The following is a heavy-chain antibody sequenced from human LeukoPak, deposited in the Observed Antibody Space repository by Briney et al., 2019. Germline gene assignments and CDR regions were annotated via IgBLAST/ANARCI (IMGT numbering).Heavy chain of an antibody. J-gene: IGHJ4*02. V-gene: IGHV3-23*01. CDR2: ISGSAGST. CDR3: AKDRGLYCYGSGSYAKFDY. D-gene: IGHD3-10*01. Sequence: GGSLRLSCAASGFTFTYAMSWVRQAPGKGLEWVSAISGSAGSTYYADSVMGRFTISRDNSKNTLYLQMNSLRAEDTAIYYCAKDRGLYCYGSGSYAKFDYWGQGTLVTVSS. CDR1: GFTFTYA.